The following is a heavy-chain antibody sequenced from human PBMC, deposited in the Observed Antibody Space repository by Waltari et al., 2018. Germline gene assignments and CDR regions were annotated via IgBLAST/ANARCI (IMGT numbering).Heavy chain of an antibody. V-gene: IGHV3-21*01. J-gene: IGHJ4*02. CDR2: ISSSSSYI. Sequence: EVQLVESGGGLVKPGGSLRLSCAASGFPFSSDSMSWVRQAPGKGLAWVSSISSSSSYIYYADSVKGRFTISRDNAKNSLYLQMNSLRAEDTAVYYCARCPPPVYCSSTSCYFEHFDYWGQGTLVTVSS. CDR1: GFPFSSDS. D-gene: IGHD2-2*01. CDR3: ARCPPPVYCSSTSCYFEHFDY.